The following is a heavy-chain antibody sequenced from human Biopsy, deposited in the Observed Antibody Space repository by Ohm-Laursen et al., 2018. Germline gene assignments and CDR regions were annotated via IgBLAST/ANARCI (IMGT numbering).Heavy chain of an antibody. D-gene: IGHD6-13*01. CDR2: ISWNSENF. J-gene: IGHJ6*02. Sequence: SLRLSCAASGFTFDDFAMHWVRLVPGKGLEWVSGISWNSENFGYADSVKGRSTIARDNAKKSLYLQMDSLRAEDTALYYCAKHMTSSWHQGDCGMDVWGQGTTVTVSS. CDR1: GFTFDDFA. V-gene: IGHV3-9*01. CDR3: AKHMTSSWHQGDCGMDV.